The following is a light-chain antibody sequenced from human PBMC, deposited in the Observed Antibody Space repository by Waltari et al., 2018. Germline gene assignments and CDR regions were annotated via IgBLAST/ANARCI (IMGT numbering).Light chain of an antibody. CDR1: ISDAGIYVY. J-gene: IGLJ2*01. CDR2: EVD. CDR3: SSYAGNKNVL. Sequence: QSAPTQPPSASVSPGHSVTISCTGTISDAGIYVYVSWYQRHPGKAPKLVIYEVDKRPAGVPDRFSGSKSGNTASLTVSGLQAADEAFYYCSSYAGNKNVLFGGGTNLTVL. V-gene: IGLV2-8*01.